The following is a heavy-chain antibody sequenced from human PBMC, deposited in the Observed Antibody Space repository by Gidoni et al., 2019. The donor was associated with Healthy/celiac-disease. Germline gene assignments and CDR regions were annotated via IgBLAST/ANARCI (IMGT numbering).Heavy chain of an antibody. CDR1: GGSISSSSYY. V-gene: IGHV4-39*01. CDR3: ARAFDWLVPGPYYFDY. Sequence: QLQLQESGPGLVKPSETLSLTCTVSGGSISSSSYYWGWIRQPPGKGLEWIGSIYYSGSTYYHPSLKSRVTISVDTSKNQFSLKLSSVTAADTAVYYCARAFDWLVPGPYYFDYWGQGTLVTVSS. CDR2: IYYSGST. J-gene: IGHJ4*02. D-gene: IGHD3-9*01.